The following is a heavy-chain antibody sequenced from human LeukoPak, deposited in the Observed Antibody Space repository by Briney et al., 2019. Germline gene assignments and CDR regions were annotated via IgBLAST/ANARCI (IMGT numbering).Heavy chain of an antibody. CDR3: TRGRVAANYFDY. J-gene: IGHJ4*02. CDR1: GGTFSSYA. Sequence: SSVRVSCKASGGTFSSYAISWVRQAPGQGLEWRGGIIPILGIANYAQKFQGRVTITADKSTITAYMELSSLRSEDTAVYYCTRGRVAANYFDYWGQGTLVTVYS. CDR2: IIPILGIA. D-gene: IGHD6-6*01. V-gene: IGHV1-69*10.